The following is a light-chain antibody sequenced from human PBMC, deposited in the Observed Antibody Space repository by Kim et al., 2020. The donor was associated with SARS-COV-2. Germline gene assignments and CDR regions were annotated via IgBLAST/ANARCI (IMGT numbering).Light chain of an antibody. CDR3: SSYTTSTTWL. Sequence: GQSLTISCTGTSNDVGDYKFVSWYQQHPGKAPKLIIYDVTNRPSGVSNRFSGSKSGNTASLTISGLQAEDEADYYCSSYTTSTTWLFGGGTKLTVL. CDR2: DVT. J-gene: IGLJ2*01. CDR1: SNDVGDYKF. V-gene: IGLV2-14*03.